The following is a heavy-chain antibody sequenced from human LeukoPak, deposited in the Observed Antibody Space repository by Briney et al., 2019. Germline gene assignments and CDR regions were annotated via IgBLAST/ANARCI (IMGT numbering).Heavy chain of an antibody. CDR3: ARQRAHLHNWFDP. V-gene: IGHV5-51*01. CDR1: GYSFTGYW. Sequence: KNGESLKISCKGSGYSFTGYWIGWVRQMPGKGLEWMGIIYPGDSDTRYSPSFQGQVTISADKSISTAYLQWSSLKASDTAMYCCARQRAHLHNWFDPWGQGTLVTVSS. J-gene: IGHJ5*02. CDR2: IYPGDSDT.